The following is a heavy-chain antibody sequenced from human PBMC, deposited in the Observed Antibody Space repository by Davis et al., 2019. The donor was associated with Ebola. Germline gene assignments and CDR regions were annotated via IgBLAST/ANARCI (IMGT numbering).Heavy chain of an antibody. D-gene: IGHD6-19*01. CDR1: GVTFSNYW. CDR2: ISSDGSST. Sequence: PGGSLRLSCAVSGVTFSNYWMHWVRQAPGEGLVWVSRISSDGSSTSYADSVKGRFTISRDNSKNTLYLQINSLRPDDTALYYCAKQDDSGWYGIDDCWGQGTLVTVSS. J-gene: IGHJ4*02. V-gene: IGHV3-74*01. CDR3: AKQDDSGWYGIDDC.